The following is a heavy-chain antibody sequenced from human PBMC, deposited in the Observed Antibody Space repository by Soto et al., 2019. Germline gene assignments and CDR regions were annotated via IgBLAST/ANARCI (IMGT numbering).Heavy chain of an antibody. D-gene: IGHD3-10*01. CDR3: AAPYGRSGFSPFDY. CDR1: GFTFGSYA. J-gene: IGHJ4*02. Sequence: EVQLLESGGGLVQPGGSLRLSCAASGFTFGSYAMSWVRQAPGKGLEWVSSIGAGYGTYYADSVKGRFTISRDNSKNAVYLQMDSLRAEDTAIYYGAAPYGRSGFSPFDYWGQGSVVAGSS. V-gene: IGHV3-23*01. CDR2: IGAGYGT.